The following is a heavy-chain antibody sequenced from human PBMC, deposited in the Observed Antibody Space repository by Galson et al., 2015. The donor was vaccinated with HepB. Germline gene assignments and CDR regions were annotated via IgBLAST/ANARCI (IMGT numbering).Heavy chain of an antibody. D-gene: IGHD6-19*01. Sequence: CAISGDSVSSNSAAWNWIRQSPSRGLEWLGRTYYRSKWYNDYAVSVKSRITINPDTSKNQFSLQLNSVTPEDTAVYYCAREYSSGWHVEYYFDYWGQGTLVTVSS. J-gene: IGHJ4*02. V-gene: IGHV6-1*01. CDR2: TYYRSKWYN. CDR1: GDSVSSNSAA. CDR3: AREYSSGWHVEYYFDY.